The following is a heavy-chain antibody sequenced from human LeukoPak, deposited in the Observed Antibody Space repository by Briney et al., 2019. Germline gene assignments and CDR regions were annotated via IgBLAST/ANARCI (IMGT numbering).Heavy chain of an antibody. Sequence: ASVEVSCKASGYTFSSNGISWVRQAPGQGLEWMGWISAYNGNTNYAQKLQGRVTMTTDTSTSTAYMELRSLRSDDTAVYYCARDHCSGGSCYYYYGMDVWGKGTTVTVSS. J-gene: IGHJ6*04. CDR1: GYTFSSNG. D-gene: IGHD2-15*01. CDR2: ISAYNGNT. V-gene: IGHV1-18*04. CDR3: ARDHCSGGSCYYYYGMDV.